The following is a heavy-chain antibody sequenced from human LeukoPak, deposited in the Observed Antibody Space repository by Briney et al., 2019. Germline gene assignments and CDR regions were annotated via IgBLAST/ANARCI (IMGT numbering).Heavy chain of an antibody. CDR3: AKGYLGDAFDI. CDR1: GFTFSSYG. Sequence: PGGSLRLSCAASGFTFSSYGMHWVRQAPGKGLEWVAVISYDGSNKYYADSVKGRFTISRDNSKNTLYLQMSSLRAEDTAVYYCAKGYLGDAFDIWGQGTMVTVSS. J-gene: IGHJ3*02. CDR2: ISYDGSNK. V-gene: IGHV3-30*18. D-gene: IGHD1-1*01.